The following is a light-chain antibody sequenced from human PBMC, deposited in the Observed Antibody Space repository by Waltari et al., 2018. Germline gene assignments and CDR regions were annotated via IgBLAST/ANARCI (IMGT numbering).Light chain of an antibody. Sequence: EIVLMQSPGTLSLSPGDRATLSCRASQSISDYYLAWYRQKPGQAPRLLIYSAYYRATGVPDRFSGSGSGTDFTLTISRLEPEDFAVYYCQQYGSSFPWTFGQGTKVEI. CDR2: SAY. V-gene: IGKV3-20*01. CDR3: QQYGSSFPWT. J-gene: IGKJ1*01. CDR1: QSISDYY.